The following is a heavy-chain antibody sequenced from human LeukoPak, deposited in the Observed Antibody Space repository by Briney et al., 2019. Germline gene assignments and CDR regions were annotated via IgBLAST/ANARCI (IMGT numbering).Heavy chain of an antibody. CDR3: ARGGNHGDYWYFDL. Sequence: GGSLRLSCAASGFTFSDYYMSWIRQAPGKGPEWVANIKQDGSEKYVDSVKGRFTISRDNAETSLHLQMNSLRAEDTAVYYCARGGNHGDYWYFDLWGRGTLVTVSS. J-gene: IGHJ2*01. CDR1: GFTFSDYY. CDR2: IKQDGSE. V-gene: IGHV3-7*01. D-gene: IGHD4-17*01.